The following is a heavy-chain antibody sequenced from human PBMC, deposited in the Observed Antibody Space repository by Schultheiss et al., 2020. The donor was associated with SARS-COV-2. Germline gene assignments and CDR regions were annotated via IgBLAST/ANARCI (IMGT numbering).Heavy chain of an antibody. J-gene: IGHJ3*02. CDR3: AREWDGFDI. V-gene: IGHV3-30*04. CDR1: GFTFNSYA. Sequence: GGSLRLSCAASGFTFNSYAIHWVRQAPGKGLEWVALISFDGNKKSYAGSVKGRFTISRDNTKSMLYLQMNSLRAEDSAVYYCAREWDGFDIWGQGTMDTVSS. CDR2: ISFDGNKK.